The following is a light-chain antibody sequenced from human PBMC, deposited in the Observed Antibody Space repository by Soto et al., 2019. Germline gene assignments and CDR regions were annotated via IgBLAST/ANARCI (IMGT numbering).Light chain of an antibody. CDR3: QQSYRPPYP. J-gene: IGKJ2*01. Sequence: DIQMTQSPSSLSASVGDRVTITCRASQRISNYLNWYQQKPGKAPKLLIYAASSLQSGVPSRFSGSRSGTDFTRTISSLQPEDSATYYCQQSYRPPYPFGQGTKLEIK. CDR1: QRISNY. V-gene: IGKV1-39*01. CDR2: AAS.